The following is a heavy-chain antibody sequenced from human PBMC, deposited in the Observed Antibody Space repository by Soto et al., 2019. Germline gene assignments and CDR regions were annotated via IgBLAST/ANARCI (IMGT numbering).Heavy chain of an antibody. V-gene: IGHV3-74*01. CDR3: VRACSSTSCPHHY. CDR1: GFTFSSYW. D-gene: IGHD2-2*01. J-gene: IGHJ4*02. Sequence: PGGSLRLSCAASGFTFSSYWMHWVRQTPGKGLVWVSRINTDGSATTCADSVKGRFTISRDNAKNTLYLQMNTLGAEDTAIYYCVRACSSTSCPHHYWGQGTLVTVSS. CDR2: INTDGSAT.